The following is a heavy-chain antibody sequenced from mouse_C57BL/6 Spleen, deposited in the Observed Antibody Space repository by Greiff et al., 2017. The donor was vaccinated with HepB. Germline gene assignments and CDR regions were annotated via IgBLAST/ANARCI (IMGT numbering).Heavy chain of an antibody. J-gene: IGHJ2*01. CDR1: GYSITSGYY. Sequence: ESGPGLVKPSQSLSLTCSVTGYSITSGYYWNWIRQFPGNKLEWMGYISYDGSNNYNPSLKNRISITRDTSKNQVFLKLNSVTTEDTATYYCARYRSWEGYFDYWGQGTTLTVSS. V-gene: IGHV3-6*01. D-gene: IGHD4-1*01. CDR3: ARYRSWEGYFDY. CDR2: ISYDGSN.